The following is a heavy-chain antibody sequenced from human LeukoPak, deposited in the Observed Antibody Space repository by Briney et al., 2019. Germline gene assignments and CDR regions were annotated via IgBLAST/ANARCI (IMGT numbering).Heavy chain of an antibody. CDR3: ARVREYNWNSDMGTFDY. CDR1: GGSMSSDSNF. J-gene: IGHJ4*02. D-gene: IGHD1-7*01. CDR2: IYYSGST. V-gene: IGHV4-39*07. Sequence: SETLSLTCTVSGGSMSSDSNFWGWIRQPPGKGLEWIGSIYYSGSTYYNPSLKSRVTLSLDTSKNQFSLKLSSVTAADTAVYYCARVREYNWNSDMGTFDYWGQGTLVTVSS.